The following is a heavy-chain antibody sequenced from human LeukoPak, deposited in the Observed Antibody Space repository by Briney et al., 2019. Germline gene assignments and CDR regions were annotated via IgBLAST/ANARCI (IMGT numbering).Heavy chain of an antibody. CDR1: GGPISNYY. CDR3: ARQSRGAAAACDY. J-gene: IGHJ4*02. CDR2: IYYSGST. D-gene: IGHD6-13*01. Sequence: PSETLSLTCTLSGGPISNYYWSWLRQPPGKGLEWIGYIYYSGSTNYNPSLKSRVTISVDTSKNKFSLKLSSVTAADTAVYYCARQSRGAAAACDYWGQGILVTVSS. V-gene: IGHV4-59*01.